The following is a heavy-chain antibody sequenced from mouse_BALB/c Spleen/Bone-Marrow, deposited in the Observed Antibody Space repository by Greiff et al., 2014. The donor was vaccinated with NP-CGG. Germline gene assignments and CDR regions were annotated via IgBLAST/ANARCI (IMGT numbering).Heavy chain of an antibody. Sequence: QVQLKPSGAELVRPGASVKISCKASGYAFSSYWMNWVKQRPGQGLEWIGQIYPGDGDTNYNGKFKGKATLTADKSSSTAYMQLSGLTSEDSAVYFCARGRGRYFDYWGQGTTLTVSS. CDR3: ARGRGRYFDY. CDR1: GYAFSSYW. J-gene: IGHJ2*01. V-gene: IGHV1-80*01. CDR2: IYPGDGDT.